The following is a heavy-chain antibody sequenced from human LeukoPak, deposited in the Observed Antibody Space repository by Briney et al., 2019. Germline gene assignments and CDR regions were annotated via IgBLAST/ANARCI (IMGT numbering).Heavy chain of an antibody. D-gene: IGHD3-10*01. J-gene: IGHJ4*02. Sequence: GASVKVSCKASGYTFTGYYMHWVRQAPGQGLEWMGWINPNSGGTNYAQKFQGWVTMTRDTSISTAYMELSRLRSDDTAVYYCARDVYYGSGSHYWDYWGQGTLVTVSS. CDR3: ARDVYYGSGSHYWDY. V-gene: IGHV1-2*04. CDR2: INPNSGGT. CDR1: GYTFTGYY.